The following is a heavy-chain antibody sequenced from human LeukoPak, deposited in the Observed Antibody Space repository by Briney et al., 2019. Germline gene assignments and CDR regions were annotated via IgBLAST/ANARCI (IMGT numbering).Heavy chain of an antibody. D-gene: IGHD6-19*01. CDR2: INHSGST. V-gene: IGHV4-39*07. CDR3: ARSQQWLGYDAFDI. J-gene: IGHJ3*02. CDR1: GGSVSSGSYY. Sequence: SETLSLTCTVSGGSVSSGSYYWSWIRQPPGKGLEWIGEINHSGSTNYNPSLKSRVTISVDTSKNQFSLKLSSVTAADTAVYYCARSQQWLGYDAFDIWGQGTMVTVSS.